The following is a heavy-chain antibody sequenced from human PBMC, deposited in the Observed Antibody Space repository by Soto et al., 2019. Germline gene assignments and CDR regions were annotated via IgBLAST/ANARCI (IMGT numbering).Heavy chain of an antibody. J-gene: IGHJ4*02. CDR3: ASVPLWSGYYTRVFDY. V-gene: IGHV4-61*01. CDR2: IYYSGST. Sequence: PSETLSLTCTVSGVSVSSGSYYWSWIRQPPGKGLEWIGYIYYSGSTNYNPSLKSRVTISVDTSKNQFSLKLSSVTAADTAVYYCASVPLWSGYYTRVFDYWGQGTLVTVSS. CDR1: GVSVSSGSYY. D-gene: IGHD3-3*01.